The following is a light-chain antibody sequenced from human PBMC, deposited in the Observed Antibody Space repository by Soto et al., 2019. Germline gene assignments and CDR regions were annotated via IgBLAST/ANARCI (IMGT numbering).Light chain of an antibody. V-gene: IGLV2-14*01. CDR1: SSNIGGYNY. Sequence: QSALTQPASVSGSPGQSITISCTGSSSNIGGYNYVSWYQQHPGKAPKVMIYEVSNRPSGVSNRFSGSKSANTASLTISGLQAEDEADYYCCSYTGTSTLVFGGGTKLTVL. J-gene: IGLJ3*02. CDR3: CSYTGTSTLV. CDR2: EVS.